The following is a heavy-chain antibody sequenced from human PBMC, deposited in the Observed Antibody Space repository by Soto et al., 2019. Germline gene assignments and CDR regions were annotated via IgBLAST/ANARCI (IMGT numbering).Heavy chain of an antibody. J-gene: IGHJ5*02. CDR1: GGSMSSGDYY. CDR2: ISYSGNI. V-gene: IGHV4-30-4*01. CDR3: VREVEYYNSSSNWFHP. D-gene: IGHD6-6*01. Sequence: QVQLQESGPGLVNPSQTLSLTCTVYGGSMSSGDYYCSWILQPPGRGMEWIGYISYSGNIYYNPSLMSRISLSVDTSKNQFSLQVTSVTAADTAVYYCVREVEYYNSSSNWFHPWGQGTLVADSS.